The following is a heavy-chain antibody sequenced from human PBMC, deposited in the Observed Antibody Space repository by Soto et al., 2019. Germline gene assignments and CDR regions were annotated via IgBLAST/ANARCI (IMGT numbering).Heavy chain of an antibody. J-gene: IGHJ4*02. V-gene: IGHV4-4*02. CDR3: ARGGVWGYSYGDLDY. Sequence: PSETLSLTCTVSGGSISSTRWWGWVRQSPGKGLEWIGDIYHGGSTYYNPSLKSRVTISVDRSKNQFSLKLSSVTAADTAVYYCARGGVWGYSYGDLDYWGQGTLVTVSS. D-gene: IGHD5-18*01. CDR1: GGSISSTRW. CDR2: IYHGGST.